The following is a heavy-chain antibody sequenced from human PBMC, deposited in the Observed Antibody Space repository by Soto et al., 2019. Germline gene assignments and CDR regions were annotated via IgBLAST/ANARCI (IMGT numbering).Heavy chain of an antibody. J-gene: IGHJ4*02. CDR2: INDSGNT. D-gene: IGHD3-16*01. V-gene: IGHV4-34*01. CDR3: QGGDF. CDR1: GGSFRGYF. Sequence: QLQLQQWGAGLLKPSETLSLTCAVSGGSFRGYFWSWIRHSPDKGLEWIGEINDSGNTYYNPSFKSRLTISVDTSTGQISLRLTSVTAADSAVYYCQGGDFWGQGTRVTVSS.